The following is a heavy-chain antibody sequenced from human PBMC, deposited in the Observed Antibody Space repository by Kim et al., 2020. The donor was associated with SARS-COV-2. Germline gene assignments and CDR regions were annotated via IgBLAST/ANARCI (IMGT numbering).Heavy chain of an antibody. CDR2: T. J-gene: IGHJ6*02. Sequence: TGYSQRLQDRVTLTRDKFASTVYMELSSLMSEDTAVYYCARRGSGHGLDVWGQGTTVTVSS. D-gene: IGHD6-25*01. V-gene: IGHV1-3*01. CDR3: ARRGSGHGLDV.